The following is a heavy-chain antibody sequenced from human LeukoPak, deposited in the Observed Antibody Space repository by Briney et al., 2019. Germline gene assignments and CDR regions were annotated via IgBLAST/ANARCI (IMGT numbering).Heavy chain of an antibody. V-gene: IGHV4-34*01. CDR2: INHSGST. D-gene: IGHD6-13*01. CDR1: GGSFSGYY. Sequence: SETLSLTCAVYGGSFSGYYRSWIRQPPGKGLEWIGEINHSGSTNYNPSLKSRVTISVDTSKNQFSLKLSSVTAADTAVYYCARHLGGVLAAAGMTDDYWGQGTLVTVSS. J-gene: IGHJ4*02. CDR3: ARHLGGVLAAAGMTDDY.